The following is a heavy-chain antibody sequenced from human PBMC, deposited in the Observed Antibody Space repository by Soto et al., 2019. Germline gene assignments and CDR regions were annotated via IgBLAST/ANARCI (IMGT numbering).Heavy chain of an antibody. D-gene: IGHD3-22*01. V-gene: IGHV1-69*06. Sequence: QVLLVQSGAEVKKPGSSVKVSCKLSGATFSSYAMSWVRQAPGQGLEWIGGIIPFFGTPNYAQKFQGRVTITADTSTATSYMELSSIRSEDTAVYYCARDKGAYYSHLVYWGQGTLVTVSS. CDR2: IIPFFGTP. CDR1: GATFSSYA. CDR3: ARDKGAYYSHLVY. J-gene: IGHJ4*02.